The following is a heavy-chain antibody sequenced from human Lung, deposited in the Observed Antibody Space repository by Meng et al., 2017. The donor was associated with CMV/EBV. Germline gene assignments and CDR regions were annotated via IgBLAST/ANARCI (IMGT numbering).Heavy chain of an antibody. CDR1: GGSISSYY. V-gene: IGHV4-59*01. Sequence: GSLRLSCTVSGGSISSYYWSWIRQPPGKGLEWIGYIYYSGSTNYNPSLKSRVTISVDTSKNQFSLKLSSVTAADTAVYYCARLYSSSWFLPSGMAFWGQGNXV. J-gene: IGHJ6*02. D-gene: IGHD6-13*01. CDR2: IYYSGST. CDR3: ARLYSSSWFLPSGMAF.